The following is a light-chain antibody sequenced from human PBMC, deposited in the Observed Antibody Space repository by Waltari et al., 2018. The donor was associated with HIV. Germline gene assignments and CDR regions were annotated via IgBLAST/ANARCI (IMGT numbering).Light chain of an antibody. V-gene: IGKV1-27*01. CDR1: QGINNH. CDR3: QKYNSAPFT. Sequence: DIRLTQSPSSLSGSVGGRVTITCRASQGINNHLAWYQQKPGKVPKLLIYDASALQPGVPSRFSGSGSGTDFTLTISGLQPEDVATYYCQKYNSAPFTFGPGTKVDIK. CDR2: DAS. J-gene: IGKJ3*01.